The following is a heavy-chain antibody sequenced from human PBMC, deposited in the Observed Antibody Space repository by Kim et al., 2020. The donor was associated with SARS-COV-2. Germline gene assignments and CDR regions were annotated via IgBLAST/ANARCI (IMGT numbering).Heavy chain of an antibody. Sequence: ASVKVSCKASGYTFTSYGISWVRQAPGQGLEWMGWISAYNGNTNYAQKLQGRVTMTTDTSTSTAYMELRSLRSDDTAVYYCARDLLIAADRKNYYYYGMDVWGQGTTVTVSS. J-gene: IGHJ6*02. V-gene: IGHV1-18*01. CDR2: ISAYNGNT. CDR3: ARDLLIAADRKNYYYYGMDV. D-gene: IGHD6-13*01. CDR1: GYTFTSYG.